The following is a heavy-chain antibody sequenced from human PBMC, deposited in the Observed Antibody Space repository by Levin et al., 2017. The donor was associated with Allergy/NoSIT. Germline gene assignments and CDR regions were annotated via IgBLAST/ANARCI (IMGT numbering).Heavy chain of an antibody. V-gene: IGHV3-64D*06. J-gene: IGHJ4*02. D-gene: IGHD3-10*01. CDR1: GFTFSSYA. CDR3: VKVSLWFGELEGYFDY. CDR2: ISSNGGST. Sequence: GESLKISCSASGFTFSSYAMHWVRQAPGKGLEYVSAISSNGGSTYYADSVKGRFTISRDNSKNTLYLQMSSLRAEDTAVYYCVKVSLWFGELEGYFDYWGQGTLVTVSS.